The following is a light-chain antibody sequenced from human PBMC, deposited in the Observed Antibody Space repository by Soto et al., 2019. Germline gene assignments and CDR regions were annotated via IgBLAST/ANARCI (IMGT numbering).Light chain of an antibody. CDR3: QQYNNWPPFT. J-gene: IGKJ3*01. CDR1: QSVSNN. V-gene: IGKV3-15*01. CDR2: GAS. Sequence: EIVMTQSPATLSVSPGERATLSCRANQSVSNNLAWYQQKPGQAPRLLIYGASTRATGLPARFSGSGSGTDFSLTISSLQSEDFAVYYCQQYNNWPPFTFGPGTKVDIK.